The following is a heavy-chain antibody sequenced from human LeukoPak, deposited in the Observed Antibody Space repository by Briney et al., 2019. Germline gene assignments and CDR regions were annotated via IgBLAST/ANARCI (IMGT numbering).Heavy chain of an antibody. V-gene: IGHV3-21*01. Sequence: GGSLRLSCAASGFTFSSYSMNWVRQAPGKGLEWVSSISSSSSYIYYADSVKGRFTISRDNAKNSLYLQMNSLRAEGTAVYYCAGANYGDYYYYYMDVWGKGTTVTVSS. CDR1: GFTFSSYS. CDR2: ISSSSSYI. CDR3: AGANYGDYYYYYMDV. D-gene: IGHD4-17*01. J-gene: IGHJ6*03.